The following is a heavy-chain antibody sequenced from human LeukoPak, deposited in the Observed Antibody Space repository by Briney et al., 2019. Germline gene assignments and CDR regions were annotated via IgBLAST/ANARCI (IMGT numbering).Heavy chain of an antibody. V-gene: IGHV1-2*02. CDR1: GYTFTGYY. D-gene: IGHD3-10*01. Sequence: GASVKVSCKAPGYTFTGYYMHWVRQAPGQGLEGMGWIHPNSGGTNYAQNFQGRVTMTRDTSISTAYMELSRLRSDDTAVYYCARDHGSGPFDYWGQGTLVTVSS. CDR2: IHPNSGGT. J-gene: IGHJ4*02. CDR3: ARDHGSGPFDY.